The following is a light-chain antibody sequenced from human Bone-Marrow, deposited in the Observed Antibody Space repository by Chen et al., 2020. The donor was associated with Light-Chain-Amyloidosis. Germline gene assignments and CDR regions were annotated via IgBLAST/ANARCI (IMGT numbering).Light chain of an antibody. Sequence: DIQMTQSPSSLSASVWDRVTITCQASHDINNYLNWDQQKPGQPPKLLMFDASNLERGVPSRFSGKGSGTEFTINIDSLQPEDFATYFCQQYHDLPSITFGQGTRLDIK. CDR3: QQYHDLPSIT. J-gene: IGKJ5*01. CDR2: DAS. V-gene: IGKV1-33*01. CDR1: HDINNY.